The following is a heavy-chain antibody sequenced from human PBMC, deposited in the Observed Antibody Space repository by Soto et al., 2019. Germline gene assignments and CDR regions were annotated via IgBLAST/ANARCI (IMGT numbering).Heavy chain of an antibody. J-gene: IGHJ6*02. CDR2: ISGSGGST. D-gene: IGHD5-12*01. CDR3: AKHGYSGYDYPGGMDV. V-gene: IGHV3-23*01. Sequence: PGGSLRLSCAASGFTFSSYAMSWVRQAPGKGLEWVSAISGSGGSTYYADSVKGRFTISRDNSKNTLYLQMNSLRAEDTAVYYCAKHGYSGYDYPGGMDVWGQGTTVTVSS. CDR1: GFTFSSYA.